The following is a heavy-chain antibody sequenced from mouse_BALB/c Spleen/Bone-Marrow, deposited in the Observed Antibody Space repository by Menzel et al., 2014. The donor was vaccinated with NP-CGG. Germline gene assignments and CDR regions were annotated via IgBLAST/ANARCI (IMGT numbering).Heavy chain of an antibody. D-gene: IGHD2-4*01. V-gene: IGHV1-69*01. CDR3: ARGGHDFSLDY. CDR2: IDTSDSYT. Sequence: GAELGMPGASVKMSCKASGYTFTDNWIYWVKQRPGQGLEWIGAIDTSDSYTNYNQKFMGKASLTVDASSSTAYMQVSSLTSDDSAVYYCARGGHDFSLDYWGQGTSVTVSS. CDR1: GYTFTDNW. J-gene: IGHJ4*01.